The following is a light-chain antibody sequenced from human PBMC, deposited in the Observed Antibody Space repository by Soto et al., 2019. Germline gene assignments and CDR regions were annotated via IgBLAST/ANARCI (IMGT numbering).Light chain of an antibody. Sequence: EIVLTQSPATLSLSPGERATLSCRASQSISSYLAWYQQKPGQAPRLLLYDASNRATGIPVRFGGSGSGTDFTLTISSLEPEDFAVYYCQQRSDWPITFGQGTRLEIK. J-gene: IGKJ5*01. CDR3: QQRSDWPIT. CDR2: DAS. V-gene: IGKV3-11*01. CDR1: QSISSY.